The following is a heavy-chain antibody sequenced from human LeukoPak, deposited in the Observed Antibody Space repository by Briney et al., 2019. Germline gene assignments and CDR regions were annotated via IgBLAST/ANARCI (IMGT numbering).Heavy chain of an antibody. J-gene: IGHJ4*02. V-gene: IGHV3-7*01. Sequence: PGGSLRLSCAASGFTFSSYWMSWVRQALGKGLEWVANIKQDGSEKYYVDSVKGRFTISRDNAKNSLYLQMNSLRAEDTAVYYCARWDEDYYDSSGSFDYWGQGTLVTVSS. CDR2: IKQDGSEK. D-gene: IGHD3-22*01. CDR1: GFTFSSYW. CDR3: ARWDEDYYDSSGSFDY.